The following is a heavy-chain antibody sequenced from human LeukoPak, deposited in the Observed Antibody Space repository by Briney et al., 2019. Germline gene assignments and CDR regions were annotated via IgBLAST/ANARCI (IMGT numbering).Heavy chain of an antibody. J-gene: IGHJ6*03. V-gene: IGHV4-61*05. CDR2: IYYSGST. D-gene: IGHD3-10*01. Sequence: SETLSLTCTVSGGSISSSSYYWGWIRQPPGKGLEWIGYIYYSGSTNYNPSLKSRVTISVDTSKNQFSLKLSSVTAADTAVYYCARVERFGESYYYYYMDVWGEGTTVTVSS. CDR3: ARVERFGESYYYYYMDV. CDR1: GGSISSSSYY.